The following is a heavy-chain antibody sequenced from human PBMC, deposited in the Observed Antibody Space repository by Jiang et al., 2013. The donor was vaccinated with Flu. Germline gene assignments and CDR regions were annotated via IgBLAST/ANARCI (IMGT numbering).Heavy chain of an antibody. V-gene: IGHV1-69*06. D-gene: IGHD6-6*01. CDR2: IFGTA. CDR3: ATSEGLRGLSIAARDYYYYMDV. Sequence: IFGTANYAQKFQGRVTITADKSTSTAYMELSSLRSEDTAVYYCATSEGLRGLSIAARDYYYYMDVWGKGTTVTVSS. J-gene: IGHJ6*03.